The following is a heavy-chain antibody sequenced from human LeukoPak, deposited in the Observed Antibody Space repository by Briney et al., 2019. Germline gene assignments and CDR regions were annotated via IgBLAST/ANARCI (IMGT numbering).Heavy chain of an antibody. V-gene: IGHV1-18*01. J-gene: IGHJ4*02. D-gene: IGHD6-19*01. CDR3: ARDTLSSGWYGSDY. Sequence: ASVKVSFKASGYTFTSYGISWVRQAPGQGLEWMGWISAYNGNTNYAQKLQGRVTMTTDTSTSTAYMELRSLRSDDTAVYYCARDTLSSGWYGSDYWGQGTLVTVSS. CDR1: GYTFTSYG. CDR2: ISAYNGNT.